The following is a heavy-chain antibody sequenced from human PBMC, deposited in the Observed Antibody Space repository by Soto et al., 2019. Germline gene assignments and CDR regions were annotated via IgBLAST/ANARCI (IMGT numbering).Heavy chain of an antibody. CDR1: VFTFSSYA. Sequence: EVQLLESGGGLVQPGGSLRLSCAASVFTFSSYAMLCLRQAPGKGLEWVSAISGSGGSTYYADSVKGRFTISRDNSKNTLYLQMNSLRAEDTAVYYCAKDPIPDYWGQGTLVTVSS. V-gene: IGHV3-23*01. CDR3: AKDPIPDY. CDR2: ISGSGGST. J-gene: IGHJ4*02.